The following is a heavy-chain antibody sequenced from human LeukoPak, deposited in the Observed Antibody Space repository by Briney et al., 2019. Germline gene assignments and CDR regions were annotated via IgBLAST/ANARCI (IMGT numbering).Heavy chain of an antibody. J-gene: IGHJ4*02. CDR2: INPNSGGT. V-gene: IGHV1-2*02. CDR3: APRFPGIAVAGNFDY. CDR1: GYTFTDYY. D-gene: IGHD6-19*01. Sequence: ASVKVSCKASGYTFTDYYMHWVRQAPGQGLEWMGWINPNSGGTKYTQKFQGRVTMTRDTSISTAYMGLSRLRSDDTAVYYCAPRFPGIAVAGNFDYWGQGTLVTVSS.